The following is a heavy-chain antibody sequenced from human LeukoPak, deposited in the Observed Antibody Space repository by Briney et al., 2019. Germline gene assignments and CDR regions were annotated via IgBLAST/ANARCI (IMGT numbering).Heavy chain of an antibody. D-gene: IGHD3-10*01. CDR1: GYTFTGYY. Sequence: ASVKVSCKASGYTFTGYYMHWVRQAPGQGLVWMRWINPNSGGTNYAQKFQGRVTMTRDTSISTAYMELSRLRSDDTAVYYCARGALKLLWFREPSFCYFDYWGQGILVTASS. CDR3: ARGALKLLWFREPSFCYFDY. CDR2: INPNSGGT. V-gene: IGHV1-2*02. J-gene: IGHJ4*02.